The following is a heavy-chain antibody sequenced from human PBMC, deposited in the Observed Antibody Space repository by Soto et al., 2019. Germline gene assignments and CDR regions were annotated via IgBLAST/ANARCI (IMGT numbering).Heavy chain of an antibody. CDR2: IHNSGTS. V-gene: IGHV4-30-4*01. D-gene: IGHD6-6*01. J-gene: IGHJ4*02. CDR3: VREERIAAPQLDY. Sequence: SETLSLTCTVSGGPIKSSDYHWSWTRQSPAKGLEWIGYIHNSGTSFYNPSLRGRVTVTLDTSRSQFSLTLASVTAADTAVYYCVREERIAAPQLDYWGQGIPVTVSS. CDR1: GGPIKSSDYH.